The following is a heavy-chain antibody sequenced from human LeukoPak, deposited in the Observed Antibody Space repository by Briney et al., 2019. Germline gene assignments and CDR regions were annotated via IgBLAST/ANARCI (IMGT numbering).Heavy chain of an antibody. Sequence: SETLSLTCTVSGGSISSSSYYWGWIRQPPGKGLEWIGSIYYSGSTYYNPSLKSRVTISVDTPKNQFSLKLSSVTAADTAVYYCARAGNYYDSSGYYYGRAYYFDYWGQGTLVTVSS. V-gene: IGHV4-39*07. J-gene: IGHJ4*02. CDR2: IYYSGST. CDR3: ARAGNYYDSSGYYYGRAYYFDY. CDR1: GGSISSSSYY. D-gene: IGHD3-22*01.